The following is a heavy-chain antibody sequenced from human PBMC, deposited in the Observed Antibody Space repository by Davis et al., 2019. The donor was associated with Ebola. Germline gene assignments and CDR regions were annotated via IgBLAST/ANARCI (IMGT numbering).Heavy chain of an antibody. CDR1: GFTVSSNY. D-gene: IGHD3-10*01. V-gene: IGHV3-66*01. Sequence: GESLKISCAASGFTVSSNYMSWVRQAPGKGLEWVSVIYSGGSTYYADSVKGRFTISRDNSKNTLYFQMNSLRAEDTAVYYCARDLLWFGEPPSYYFDYWGQGTLVTVSS. J-gene: IGHJ4*02. CDR3: ARDLLWFGEPPSYYFDY. CDR2: IYSGGST.